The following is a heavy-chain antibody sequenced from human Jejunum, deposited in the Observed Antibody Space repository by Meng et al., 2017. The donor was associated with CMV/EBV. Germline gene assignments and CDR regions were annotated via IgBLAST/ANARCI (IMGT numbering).Heavy chain of an antibody. D-gene: IGHD6-13*01. CDR3: TRGAGNSWYRSLFDY. V-gene: IGHV1-18*01. CDR2: ISGYNGNT. Sequence: YTFFSYGINWVRQAPGQGLEWMGWISGYNGNTNYAQKFQDRLTMTTDTSTSTAYMDLRSLRSDDTAVYHCTRGAGNSWYRSLFDYWGQGTLVTVSS. CDR1: YTFFSYG. J-gene: IGHJ4*02.